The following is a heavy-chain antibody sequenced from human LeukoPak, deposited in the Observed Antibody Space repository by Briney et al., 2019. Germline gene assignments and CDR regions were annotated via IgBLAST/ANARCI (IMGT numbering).Heavy chain of an antibody. CDR2: IVGSSST. CDR1: GFTFSNFA. V-gene: IGHV3-21*01. D-gene: IGHD6-13*01. CDR3: ARIGAGSSRDY. J-gene: IGHJ4*02. Sequence: GGSLRLSCAASGFTFSNFAMTWVCQAPGKGLEWVSSIVGSSSTYYADSLKGRFTISRDNAKNSLYLQMNSLRAEDTAVYYCARIGAGSSRDYWGQGTLVTVSS.